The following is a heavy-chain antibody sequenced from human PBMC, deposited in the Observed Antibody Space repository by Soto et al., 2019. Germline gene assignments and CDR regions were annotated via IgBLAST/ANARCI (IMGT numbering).Heavy chain of an antibody. D-gene: IGHD3-22*01. CDR2: IYYSDSI. CDR3: AGAYYDASGYGLDP. V-gene: IGHV4-59*01. CDR1: GGSISSGY. Sequence: SETLSLTCTVSGGSISSGYWSWVRQPPGKGLEWIGYIYYSDSINYNPSLKSRVIISVDTSKNQFSLSLNSATAADTAVYYCAGAYYDASGYGLDPWGQGTLVTVSS. J-gene: IGHJ5*02.